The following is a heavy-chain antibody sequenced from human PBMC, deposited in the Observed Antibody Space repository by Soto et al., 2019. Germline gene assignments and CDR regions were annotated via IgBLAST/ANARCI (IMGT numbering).Heavy chain of an antibody. CDR2: IIPIFGTA. D-gene: IGHD3-3*01. CDR1: GDTFSSYA. J-gene: IGHJ6*02. V-gene: IGHV1-69*13. CDR3: ARVGTDFWSGYRYYYYHGMDV. Sequence: SVKVYCKASGDTFSSYAISWVRQAPGQGLEWMGGIIPIFGTANYAQKFQGRVTITADESTSTAYMELSSLRSEDTAVYYCARVGTDFWSGYRYYYYHGMDVWGQGTTVTVSS.